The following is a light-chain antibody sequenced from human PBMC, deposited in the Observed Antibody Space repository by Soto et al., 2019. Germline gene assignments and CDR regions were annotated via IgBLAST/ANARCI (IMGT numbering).Light chain of an antibody. CDR1: QYINTR. CDR3: HQRQSWPRT. J-gene: IGKJ1*01. V-gene: IGKV3D-15*03. CDR2: QTS. Sequence: EIVMTQSPATLSVSPWEGVTLSFRASQYINTRLAWYQHRPGQAPRLLIYQTSLRAAGIPARFSASGSGTDFTLTISDVQPEDFALYYCHQRQSWPRTFGQGTKVDIK.